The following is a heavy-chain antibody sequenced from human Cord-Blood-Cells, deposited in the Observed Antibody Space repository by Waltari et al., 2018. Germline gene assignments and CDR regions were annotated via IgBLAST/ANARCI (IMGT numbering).Heavy chain of an antibody. J-gene: IGHJ4*02. Sequence: QAQLVQSAAQVKQPRSSWTLSCKASGATFSISPIRWVRSATGQGLEWMGGIIPIFGTANYAQKFQGRVTMTADKSTSTGYMELSSLRSEDTAVYYCARDTYFFDYWGQGTLVTVSS. CDR3: ARDTYFFDY. CDR2: IIPIFGTA. CDR1: GATFSISP. V-gene: IGHV1-69*06.